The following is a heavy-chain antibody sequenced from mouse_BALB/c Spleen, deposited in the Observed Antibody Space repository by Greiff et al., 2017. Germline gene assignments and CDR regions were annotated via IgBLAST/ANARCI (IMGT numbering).Heavy chain of an antibody. J-gene: IGHJ4*01. CDR3: ARSLNLRDAMDY. CDR1: GFTFSSFG. CDR2: ISSGSSTI. Sequence: EVKLVESGGGLVQPGGSRKLSCAASGFTFSSFGMHWVRQAPEKGLEWVAYISSGSSTIYYADTVKGRFTISRDKPKNTLFLQMTSLRSEDTAMYYCARSLNLRDAMDYWGQGTSVTVSS. D-gene: IGHD1-3*01. V-gene: IGHV5-17*02.